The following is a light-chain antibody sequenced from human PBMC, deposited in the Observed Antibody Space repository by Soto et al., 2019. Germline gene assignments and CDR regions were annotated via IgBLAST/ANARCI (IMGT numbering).Light chain of an antibody. J-gene: IGKJ2*01. V-gene: IGKV3-11*01. Sequence: EVVLTQSPATLSLSPGERATLSCRASQTVDTFLAWYQQKPGQAPRLLIYDATNRATGIPARFSGSGSETDLTLTVSSLEPEDSAVYYCQHRSNWPGTFGQGTKLEIK. CDR1: QTVDTF. CDR3: QHRSNWPGT. CDR2: DAT.